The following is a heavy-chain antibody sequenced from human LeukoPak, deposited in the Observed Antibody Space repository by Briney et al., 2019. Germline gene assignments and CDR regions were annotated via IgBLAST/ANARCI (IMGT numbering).Heavy chain of an antibody. V-gene: IGHV3-49*04. CDR1: GFTFGDYA. J-gene: IGHJ4*02. Sequence: GGSLRISCIGSGFTFGDYAMTWVRQAPGKGLEWVGSIRSKAFVAPTESVASVKGRFSISRDDSKTIAYLQMNSLKAEDTAIYYCTRARGGYTSGIDYWGQGTLVTVSS. CDR2: IRSKAFVAPT. D-gene: IGHD6-19*01. CDR3: TRARGGYTSGIDY.